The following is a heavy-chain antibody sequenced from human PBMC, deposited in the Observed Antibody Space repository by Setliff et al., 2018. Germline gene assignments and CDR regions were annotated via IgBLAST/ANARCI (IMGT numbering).Heavy chain of an antibody. CDR3: VRGEMFSTSPRAD. CDR2: IWYDGNNK. V-gene: IGHV3-33*01. Sequence: PGGSLRLSCEVSGFTFSAHGMHWVSQAPGKGPEWVAVIWYDGNNKDHADSVKGRFTISRDNSKNTLYLQMDSLRVEDTAVYYCVRGEMFSTSPRADWGQGTQVTVSS. CDR1: GFTFSAHG. J-gene: IGHJ4*02. D-gene: IGHD2-2*01.